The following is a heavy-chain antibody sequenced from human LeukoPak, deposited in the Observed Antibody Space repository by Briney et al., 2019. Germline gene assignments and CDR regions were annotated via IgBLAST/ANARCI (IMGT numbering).Heavy chain of an antibody. Sequence: SSETLSLTCTVSGGSISSSNYYWGWIRQPPGKGLEWIGSTYYSGSTYYNPSLKSRVTISVDTSKNQFSLKLSSVTAADTAVYYCARTYATYYYDSSGYTDYWGQGTLVTVSS. J-gene: IGHJ4*02. CDR2: TYYSGST. V-gene: IGHV4-39*07. CDR1: GGSISSSNYY. CDR3: ARTYATYYYDSSGYTDY. D-gene: IGHD3-22*01.